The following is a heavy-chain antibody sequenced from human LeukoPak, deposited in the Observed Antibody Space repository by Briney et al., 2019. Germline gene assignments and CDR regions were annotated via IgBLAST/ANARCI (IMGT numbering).Heavy chain of an antibody. CDR1: GFTFSDYA. CDR2: ISGRGGST. CDR3: ARHLSGITGYTYRRGIDY. Sequence: GGSLRLSCAASGFTFSDYAMNWVRQAPGKGREWVSPISGRGGSTYYADSVKGRFTITSANSNNTPSLQINSLRAKDTAVYYCARHLSGITGYTYRRGIDYWGQGTPVTVSS. J-gene: IGHJ4*02. D-gene: IGHD5-18*01. V-gene: IGHV3-23*01.